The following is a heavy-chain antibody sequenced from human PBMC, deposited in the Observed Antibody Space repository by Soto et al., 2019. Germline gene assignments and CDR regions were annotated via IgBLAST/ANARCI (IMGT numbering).Heavy chain of an antibody. Sequence: ASVKVSCKVSGYTLTELSMHWVRQAPGKGLEWMGGFDPEDGETIYAQKFQGRVTMTEDTSTDTAYMELSSLRSGDTAVYYCATEPHYDSPGSFDYWGQGTLVTVSS. J-gene: IGHJ4*02. D-gene: IGHD3-22*01. V-gene: IGHV1-24*01. CDR2: FDPEDGET. CDR1: GYTLTELS. CDR3: ATEPHYDSPGSFDY.